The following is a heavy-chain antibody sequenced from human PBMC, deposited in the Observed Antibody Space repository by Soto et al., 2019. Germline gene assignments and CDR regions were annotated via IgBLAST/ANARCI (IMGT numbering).Heavy chain of an antibody. V-gene: IGHV5-51*01. D-gene: IGHD6-19*01. CDR3: ARSRRGAYSSGWYSPSGYYNYGIDV. J-gene: IGHJ6*02. CDR2: IYPGDSDT. Sequence: GLSLKISWKAAGCSFSTYWIAWVLQIPGKGLEWMGIIYPGDSDTKYSPSLQGQVTISADTSISTAYLQWTSLKASDTAMYYCARSRRGAYSSGWYSPSGYYNYGIDVWGQGTKVTVSS. CDR1: GCSFSTYW.